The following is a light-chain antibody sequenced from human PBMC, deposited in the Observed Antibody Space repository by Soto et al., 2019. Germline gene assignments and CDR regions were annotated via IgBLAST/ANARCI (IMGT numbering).Light chain of an antibody. J-gene: IGLJ2*01. CDR1: SSNIGSNT. CDR3: AAWDDSLNAVV. CDR2: SNN. V-gene: IGLV1-44*01. Sequence: QAVLTQPPSASGTPGQRVTISCSGSSSNIGSNTVNWYQPLPGTAPKLLSYSNNQRPSGVPDRFSGSKSGNSASLAISGLQSEDEVDYSGAAWDDSLNAVVFGGGTQLTVL.